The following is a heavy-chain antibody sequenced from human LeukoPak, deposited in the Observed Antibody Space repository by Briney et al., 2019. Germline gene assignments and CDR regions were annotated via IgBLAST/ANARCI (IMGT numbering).Heavy chain of an antibody. CDR1: GFTVSSNY. V-gene: IGHV3-53*01. J-gene: IGHJ3*02. CDR3: ARDPVEYCSGGSCFKDAFDI. D-gene: IGHD2-15*01. Sequence: GGSLRLSCAASGFTVSSNYMSWVRQAPGKGLEWVSVIYSGGSTYYADSVKGRFTISRDNSKNTLYLQMNSLRAEDTAVYYCARDPVEYCSGGSCFKDAFDIWGQGTMVTVSS. CDR2: IYSGGST.